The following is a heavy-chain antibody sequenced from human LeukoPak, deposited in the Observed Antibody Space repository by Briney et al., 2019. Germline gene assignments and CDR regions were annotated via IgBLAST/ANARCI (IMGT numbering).Heavy chain of an antibody. CDR3: ARLNSSYYYEFDY. CDR1: GFPFSNYE. V-gene: IGHV3-48*03. J-gene: IGHJ4*02. Sequence: PGGSLRLSCAASGFPFSNYEMNWVRQAPGKGLEWVSYISSDSTIYYADSVKGRFTISRDNAKNSLYLQMTSLRAEDTAVYYCARLNSSYYYEFDYWGQGTLVTVSS. CDR2: ISSDSTI. D-gene: IGHD3-22*01.